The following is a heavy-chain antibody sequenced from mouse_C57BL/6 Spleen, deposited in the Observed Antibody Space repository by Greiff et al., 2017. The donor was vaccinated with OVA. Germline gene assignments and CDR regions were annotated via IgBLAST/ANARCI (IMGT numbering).Heavy chain of an antibody. Sequence: QVQLQQPGAELVKPGASVKMSCKASGYTFTSYWITWVKQRPGQGLEWIGDIYPGSGSTNYNEKFKSKATLTVDTSSSTAYMQLSSLTSEDSAVYYCARGDDYDIHFDYWGQGTTLTVSS. V-gene: IGHV1-55*01. CDR3: ARGDDYDIHFDY. CDR2: IYPGSGST. D-gene: IGHD2-4*01. J-gene: IGHJ2*01. CDR1: GYTFTSYW.